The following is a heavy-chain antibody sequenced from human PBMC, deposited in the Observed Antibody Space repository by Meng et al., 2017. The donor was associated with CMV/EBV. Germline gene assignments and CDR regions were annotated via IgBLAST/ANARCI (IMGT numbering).Heavy chain of an antibody. CDR3: ARVQGSNNVARF. D-gene: IGHD1/OR15-1a*01. J-gene: IGHJ4*02. Sequence: GESLKISCKASGYTFTGYYMHWVRQAPGQGLEWMGWINPNSGGTNYAQKFQGRVTMTRDTSISTAYMELSRLRSDDTAVYYCARVQGSNNVARFWGQGTLVTVSS. V-gene: IGHV1-2*02. CDR2: INPNSGGT. CDR1: GYTFTGYY.